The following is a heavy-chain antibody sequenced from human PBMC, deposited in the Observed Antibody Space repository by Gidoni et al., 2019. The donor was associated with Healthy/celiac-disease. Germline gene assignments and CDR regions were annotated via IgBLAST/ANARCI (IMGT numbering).Heavy chain of an antibody. CDR3: ARDPRPLIAVAGTGYGMDV. J-gene: IGHJ6*02. Sequence: EIIPIFGTANYAQKFQGRVTITADESTSTAYMELSSLRSEDTAVYYCARDPRPLIAVAGTGYGMDVWGQGTTVTVSS. CDR2: IIPIFGTA. D-gene: IGHD6-19*01. V-gene: IGHV1-69*01.